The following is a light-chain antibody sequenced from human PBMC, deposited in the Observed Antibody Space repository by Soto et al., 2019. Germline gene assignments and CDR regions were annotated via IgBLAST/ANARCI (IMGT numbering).Light chain of an antibody. V-gene: IGKV1-5*01. J-gene: IGKJ1*01. CDR1: QNIRTW. CDR2: DAS. CDR3: QHTFNSPPWT. Sequence: DSQMTQSPSTLSASVGDRVTITCRASQNIRTWLAWYQQKPGQPPRLLISDASSLQSGVPSRFSGSGSGTDFTLTISSLQPEDFASYFCQHTFNSPPWTFGQGTKVDI.